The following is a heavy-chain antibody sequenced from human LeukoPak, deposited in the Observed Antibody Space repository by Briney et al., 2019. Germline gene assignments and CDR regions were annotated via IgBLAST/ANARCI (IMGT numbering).Heavy chain of an antibody. CDR3: ARGAQWVLDY. V-gene: IGHV3-48*03. Sequence: GGSLRLSCAASGFIFSNYEINWVRQAPGEGLEWISYISTSGNNIYYADSVKGRFTISRDNAKNSLYLQLNSLRADDTAVYYCARGAQWVLDYWGQGTLVTVSS. J-gene: IGHJ4*02. CDR2: ISTSGNNI. D-gene: IGHD1-26*01. CDR1: GFIFSNYE.